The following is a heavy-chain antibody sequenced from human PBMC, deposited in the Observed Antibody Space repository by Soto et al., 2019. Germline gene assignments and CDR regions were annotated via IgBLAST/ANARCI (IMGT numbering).Heavy chain of an antibody. V-gene: IGHV4-39*02. Sequence: LSLTCTVSGGSISSSIYYGGWIRQPPGKGLEWIGSIFYSGSTYYNPSLKSRVTISVDTSKNQFSLKLYSVTAADTAVYYCARDKITGLFDYWGQGTLVTVSS. CDR1: GGSISSSIYY. CDR3: ARDKITGLFDY. D-gene: IGHD2-8*02. CDR2: IFYSGST. J-gene: IGHJ4*02.